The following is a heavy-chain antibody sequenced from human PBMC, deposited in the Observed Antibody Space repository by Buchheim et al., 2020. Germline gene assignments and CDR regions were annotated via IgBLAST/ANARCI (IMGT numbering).Heavy chain of an antibody. V-gene: IGHV3-11*05. CDR1: GFTFSDYY. J-gene: IGHJ6*02. Sequence: QVQLVESGGGLVKPGGSLRLSCAASGFTFSDYYMNWIRQAPGKGLEWLSYITSSSSATNYADSVEGRFTISRDNAKDSLYLQMNSLRAEDAALYYCARGRLLRGGRSSYYGMDVWGQETT. CDR2: ITSSSSAT. D-gene: IGHD2-15*01. CDR3: ARGRLLRGGRSSYYGMDV.